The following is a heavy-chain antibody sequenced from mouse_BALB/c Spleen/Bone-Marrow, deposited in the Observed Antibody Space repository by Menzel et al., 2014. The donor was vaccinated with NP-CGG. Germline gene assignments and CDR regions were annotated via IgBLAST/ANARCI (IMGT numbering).Heavy chain of an antibody. Sequence: EVKLVESGGGLVQPKGSLKLSCAASGFTFNTYAMNWVRQAPGKGLEWVARIRSKSNNYATYYADSVKDRFTISRDDPQSMLYLQMNNLKTEDIAMYYCVRQFITTANYAMDYWGQGTSVTVSS. J-gene: IGHJ4*01. D-gene: IGHD1-2*01. CDR3: VRQFITTANYAMDY. CDR2: IRSKSNNYAT. V-gene: IGHV10-1*02. CDR1: GFTFNTYA.